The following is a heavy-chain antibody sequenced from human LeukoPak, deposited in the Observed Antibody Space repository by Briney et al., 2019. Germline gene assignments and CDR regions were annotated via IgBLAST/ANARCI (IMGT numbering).Heavy chain of an antibody. J-gene: IGHJ4*02. V-gene: IGHV3-23*01. Sequence: GGSLRLSCAASGFTSSSYGMSWVRQAPGKGLEWVSAISGSGGSTYYADSVKGRFTISRDNSKNTLYLQMNSLRAEDTAVYYCAKDRGTVGAMDYWGQGTLVTVSS. CDR1: GFTSSSYG. D-gene: IGHD1-26*01. CDR2: ISGSGGST. CDR3: AKDRGTVGAMDY.